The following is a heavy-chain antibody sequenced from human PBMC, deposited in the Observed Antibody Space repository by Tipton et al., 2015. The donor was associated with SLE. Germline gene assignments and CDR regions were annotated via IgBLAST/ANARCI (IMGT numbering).Heavy chain of an antibody. Sequence: SLRLSCAAYDFSFSSSWMSWLRQAPGKGLEWVINIKPDGGEIYSVDSVKGRFTISRDNAKKSLYLQMNSLRTEDTAIYYCARDHASGWSDYWGQGTLVTVSS. CDR2: IKPDGGEI. D-gene: IGHD6-19*01. CDR1: DFSFSSSW. J-gene: IGHJ4*02. V-gene: IGHV3-7*01. CDR3: ARDHASGWSDY.